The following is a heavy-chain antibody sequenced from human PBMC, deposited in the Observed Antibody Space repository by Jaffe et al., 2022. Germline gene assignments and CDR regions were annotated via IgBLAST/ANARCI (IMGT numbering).Heavy chain of an antibody. J-gene: IGHJ4*02. D-gene: IGHD6-6*01. CDR3: ARGGKSRGYSSSYVDY. V-gene: IGHV4-34*01. Sequence: QVQLQQWGAGLLKPSETLSLTCAVYGGSFSGYYWSWIRQPPGKGLEWIGEINHSGSTNYNPSLKSRVTISVDTSKNQFSLKLSSVTAADTAVYYCARGGKSRGYSSSYVDYWGQGTLVTVSS. CDR2: INHSGST. CDR1: GGSFSGYY.